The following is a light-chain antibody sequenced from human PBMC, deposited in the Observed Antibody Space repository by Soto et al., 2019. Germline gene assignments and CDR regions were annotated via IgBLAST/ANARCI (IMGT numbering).Light chain of an antibody. V-gene: IGKV3-20*01. CDR2: DAS. J-gene: IGKJ5*01. CDR1: QSLNRRY. Sequence: EILLTQSPGTLSLSPGERATLSCRASQSLNRRYLAWYQQKPGQAPRLLIYDASRRATDIPDRFSGSGSGTDFTLTITRLEPEDFAMYYCQQHEISPPITFGQGIRLEI. CDR3: QQHEISPPIT.